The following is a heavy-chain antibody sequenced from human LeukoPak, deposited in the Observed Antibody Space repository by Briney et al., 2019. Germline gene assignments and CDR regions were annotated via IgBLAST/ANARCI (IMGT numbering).Heavy chain of an antibody. CDR2: ISSSGSTI. CDR1: GFTFSDYY. Sequence: GGSLRLSCAASGFTFSDYYMSWTRQAPGKGLEWVSYISSSGSTIYYADSVKGRFTISRDNAKNSLYLQMNSLRAEDTAVYYCARDEIVGATDSDYWGQGTLVTVSS. J-gene: IGHJ4*02. V-gene: IGHV3-11*01. CDR3: ARDEIVGATDSDY. D-gene: IGHD1-26*01.